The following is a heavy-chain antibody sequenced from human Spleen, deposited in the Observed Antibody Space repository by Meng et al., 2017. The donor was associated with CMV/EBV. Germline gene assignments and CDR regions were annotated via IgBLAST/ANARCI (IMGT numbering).Heavy chain of an antibody. CDR2: RWYDGSNK. CDR3: AKDRQHVSYYDYGMDV. Sequence: GGSLRLSCAASGFTVSSNYMGWVCQAPGTGLELVSVRWYDGSNKYYADPMKGRFTISRDNSKNTLYLQKNSLGDEDTAVYYCAKDRQHVSYYDYGMDVWGQGTTVTVSS. V-gene: IGHV3-33*06. J-gene: IGHJ6*02. CDR1: GFTVSSNY. D-gene: IGHD6-6*01.